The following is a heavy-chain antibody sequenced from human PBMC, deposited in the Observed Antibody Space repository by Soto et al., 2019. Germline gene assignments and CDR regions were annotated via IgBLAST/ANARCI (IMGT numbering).Heavy chain of an antibody. CDR2: INHSGST. D-gene: IGHD3-22*01. V-gene: IGHV4-34*01. CDR1: GGSFSGYY. J-gene: IGHJ4*02. Sequence: QVQLQQWGAGLLKPSETLSLTCAVYGGSFSGYYWSWIRQPPGKGLEWIGEINHSGSTNYNPSLKGRVTIPVDTSKNQFSLKLSCVTAADTAVYYCAIYYYVSSGYSSVTAFDYWGQGTLVTVSS. CDR3: AIYYYVSSGYSSVTAFDY.